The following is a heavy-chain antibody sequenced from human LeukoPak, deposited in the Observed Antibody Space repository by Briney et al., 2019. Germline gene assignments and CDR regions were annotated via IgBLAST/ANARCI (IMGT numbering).Heavy chain of an antibody. CDR1: GDSISSYY. CDR3: ASASGYSYGAGPIDY. D-gene: IGHD5-18*01. J-gene: IGHJ4*02. Sequence: SETLSLTCTVSGDSISSYYCSWIRQPPGKGLEWIGYIYYSGSTSYNPSLKSRVTISLDTSNNQFSLKLRSVTAADTAVYYCASASGYSYGAGPIDYWGQGTLVTVSS. V-gene: IGHV4-59*01. CDR2: IYYSGST.